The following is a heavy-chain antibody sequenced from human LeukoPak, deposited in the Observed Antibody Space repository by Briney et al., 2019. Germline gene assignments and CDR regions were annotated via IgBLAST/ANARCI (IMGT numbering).Heavy chain of an antibody. Sequence: PSETLSLTCTVSGGPISTYYWSWFRQFPGKGLEWIGYFGDSGSTDYNPALKSRVTISVDTSRKQFTLNLTSVTAADTAVYFCARHPLIYYGMDVWGQGTTVTVSS. V-gene: IGHV4-59*08. CDR1: GGPISTYY. J-gene: IGHJ6*02. CDR2: FGDSGST. D-gene: IGHD3/OR15-3a*01. CDR3: ARHPLIYYGMDV.